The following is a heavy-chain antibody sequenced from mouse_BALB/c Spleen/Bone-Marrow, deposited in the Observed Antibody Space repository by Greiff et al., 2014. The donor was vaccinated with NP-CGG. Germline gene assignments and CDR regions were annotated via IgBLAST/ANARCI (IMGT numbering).Heavy chain of an antibody. J-gene: IGHJ3*01. CDR3: TRGGSNPFAY. V-gene: IGHV1S22*01. CDR1: GYTFTSYW. CDR2: IYPGGGNT. D-gene: IGHD1-1*01. Sequence: LQQSGSELVRPGASVKLSCKASGYTFTSYWVHWVKQRHGQGLEWIGNIYPGGGNTNYDENFKSKGTLTVDTSSSTAYMHLSRLTSEGSAVYYCTRGGSNPFAYWGQGTLVTVSA.